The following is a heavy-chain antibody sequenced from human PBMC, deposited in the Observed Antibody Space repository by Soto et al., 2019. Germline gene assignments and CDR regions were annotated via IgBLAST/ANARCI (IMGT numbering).Heavy chain of an antibody. CDR3: AHRRNGGPFDY. D-gene: IGHD4-17*01. J-gene: IGHJ4*02. CDR1: GFSLSTSGVG. CDR2: IYWDDDE. V-gene: IGHV2-5*02. Sequence: QITLKESGPTLVKPTQTLTLTCTFSGFSLSTSGVGVGWIRQPPGKALEWLALIYWDDDERYSPSLKNRLTITKDTSKNQVVLIMTNMDPVDTATYYCAHRRNGGPFDYWGQGTLVTVSS.